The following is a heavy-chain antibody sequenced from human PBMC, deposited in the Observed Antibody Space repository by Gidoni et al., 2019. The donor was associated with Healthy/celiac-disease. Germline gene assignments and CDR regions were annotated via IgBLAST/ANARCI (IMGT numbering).Heavy chain of an antibody. V-gene: IGHV3-33*01. Sequence: QVQPVESGGGVVQPGRSLRRSCAASGFTSSSYGMHRVRQAPGKGLEWVAVIWYDGSNKCCADSVKGRFTISRDKSKNTLYLQMNSLRAEDTAVYYCARVRRDGYNSLYYYYYGMDVWGQGTTVTVSS. CDR2: IWYDGSNK. CDR1: GFTSSSYG. J-gene: IGHJ6*02. D-gene: IGHD1-1*01. CDR3: ARVRRDGYNSLYYYYYGMDV.